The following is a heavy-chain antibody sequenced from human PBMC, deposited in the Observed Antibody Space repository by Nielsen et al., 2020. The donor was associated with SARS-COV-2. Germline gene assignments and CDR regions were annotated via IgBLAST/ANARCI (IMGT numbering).Heavy chain of an antibody. V-gene: IGHV4-31*03. CDR3: AREWRVWYGSGSYSWFDP. CDR1: GGSISSGGYY. CDR2: IYYSGST. Sequence: SETLSLTCTVSGGSISSGGYYWSWIRQHPGKGLEWIGYIYYSGSTYYNPSLKSRVTISVDTSKNQFSLKLSSVTAADTAVYYCAREWRVWYGSGSYSWFDPWGQGTLVTVSS. J-gene: IGHJ5*02. D-gene: IGHD3-10*01.